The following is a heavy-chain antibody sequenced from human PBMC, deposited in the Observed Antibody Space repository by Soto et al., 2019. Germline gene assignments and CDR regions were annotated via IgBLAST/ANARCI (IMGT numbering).Heavy chain of an antibody. CDR2: ICGNVGCA. V-gene: IGHV3-23*01. Sequence: GGSLRLSCAASEVTFSSYPMTWVRQAPGKGLEWVSSICGNVGCAYYADSVKGRFTISRDNSKNTLYLQMNSLRAEDTAVYYCASRSSGWYFDYWGQGTLVTVSS. CDR1: EVTFSSYP. CDR3: ASRSSGWYFDY. J-gene: IGHJ4*02. D-gene: IGHD6-19*01.